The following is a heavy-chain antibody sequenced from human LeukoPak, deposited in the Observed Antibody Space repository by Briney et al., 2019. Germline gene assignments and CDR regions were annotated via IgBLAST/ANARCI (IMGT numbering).Heavy chain of an antibody. J-gene: IGHJ4*02. CDR2: IYYSGST. Sequence: SETLSLTCTVSGGSISSYYWSWIRQPPGKGLEWIGYIYYSGSTNYNPSLKSRVTISVDTSKNQFSLKLSSATAADTAVYYCARSIRYFDLLFDYWGQGTLVTVSS. CDR1: GGSISSYY. D-gene: IGHD3-9*01. CDR3: ARSIRYFDLLFDY. V-gene: IGHV4-59*08.